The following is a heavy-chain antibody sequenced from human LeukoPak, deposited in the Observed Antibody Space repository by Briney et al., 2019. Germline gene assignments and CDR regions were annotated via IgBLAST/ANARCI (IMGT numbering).Heavy chain of an antibody. CDR3: AREGGPYRPLDY. Sequence: SGTLSLTCGVSGGSITNTNYWAWVRQPPGKGLEWIGEVNLQGSTNYNPSLMGRVAISVDTSENHISLQLTSVTAADTAVYYCAREGGPYRPLDYSGQGTLVTVSS. V-gene: IGHV4-4*02. CDR2: VNLQGST. J-gene: IGHJ4*02. CDR1: GGSITNTNY.